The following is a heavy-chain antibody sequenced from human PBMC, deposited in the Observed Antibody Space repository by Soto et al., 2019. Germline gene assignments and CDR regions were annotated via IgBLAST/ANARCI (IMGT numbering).Heavy chain of an antibody. Sequence: SETLSLTCAFYIVPFSGYYWSCIRHSPGKGLEWIGEINRSGTTNYNPSLESRVTISVDTSKNQFSLKLSSVTAADSAVYYCARGRSYYGSGSNNWFEPWGQGTPVSVSS. CDR3: ARGRSYYGSGSNNWFEP. D-gene: IGHD3-10*01. J-gene: IGHJ5*02. CDR1: IVPFSGYY. V-gene: IGHV4-34*01. CDR2: INRSGTT.